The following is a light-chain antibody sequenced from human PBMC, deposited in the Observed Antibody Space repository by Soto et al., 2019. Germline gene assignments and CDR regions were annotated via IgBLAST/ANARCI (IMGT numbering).Light chain of an antibody. J-gene: IGKJ1*01. V-gene: IGKV3-20*01. CDR3: QQYGDSPWT. Sequence: TQSPATLSVSTGERATLSFRASQSVSSSYLAWYQQKPGQAPRLLIFGASSRATGIPDRFSGSGSGTDFTLTISRLEPEDFAVYYCQQYGDSPWTFGQGTKVDIK. CDR2: GAS. CDR1: QSVSSSY.